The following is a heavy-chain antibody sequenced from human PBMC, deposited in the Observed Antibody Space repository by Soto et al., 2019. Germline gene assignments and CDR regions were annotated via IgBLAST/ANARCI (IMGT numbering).Heavy chain of an antibody. V-gene: IGHV1-69*06. Sequence: QVQLVQSGAEVKKPGSSVKVSCKASGGSFSTYTISWVRQAPGQGMEWLGGIITSFATQSYAQKFQPRLTISAVKSTSPAYMELCSLMSEDTAVYYCARGPPESYFYSIGPSWYFDLLCRGALVSVSS. CDR1: GGSFSTYT. J-gene: IGHJ2*01. CDR2: IITSFATQ. D-gene: IGHD3-22*01. CDR3: ARGPPESYFYSIGPSWYFDL.